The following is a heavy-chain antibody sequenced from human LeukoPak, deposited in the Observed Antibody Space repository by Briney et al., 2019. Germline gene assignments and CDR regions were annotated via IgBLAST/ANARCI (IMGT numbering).Heavy chain of an antibody. V-gene: IGHV3-30*04. J-gene: IGHJ4*02. CDR3: ASHSSPTF. Sequence: GGSLRLSCAASGFTFSGYAMHWVRQAPGKGLEWVAVITHDGSIKHYADSVKGRFTISRDNSKNTLYVQMNTLRAEDTAVYYCASHSSPTFWGQGTLVTVSS. CDR1: GFTFSGYA. CDR2: ITHDGSIK. D-gene: IGHD2/OR15-2a*01.